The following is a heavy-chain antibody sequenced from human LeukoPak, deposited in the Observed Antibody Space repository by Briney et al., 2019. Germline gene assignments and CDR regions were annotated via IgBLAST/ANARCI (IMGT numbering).Heavy chain of an antibody. Sequence: GGSLRLSCAASGFTVRNSFMTWVRQAPGKGLEWVSVIYSGGDTYYTDSVKGRFTISRDHSKNTLFLQMNSLRADDTAVYYCAKTGGPWDWGQGTLVTVSS. J-gene: IGHJ4*02. CDR2: IYSGGDT. D-gene: IGHD7-27*01. V-gene: IGHV3-53*01. CDR1: GFTVRNSF. CDR3: AKTGGPWD.